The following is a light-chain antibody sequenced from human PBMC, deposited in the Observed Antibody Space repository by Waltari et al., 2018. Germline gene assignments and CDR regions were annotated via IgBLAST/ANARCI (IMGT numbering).Light chain of an antibody. Sequence: EIVMTQSPATLSVSPGERATLSCRASQSVNSNLAWYQQKPGQAPRLLIYGASTRATGIPARFSGSGSGTEFTLTISSLQSEDFAVYFCQQYNNWPWTFDQGTKVDIK. J-gene: IGKJ1*01. V-gene: IGKV3-15*01. CDR2: GAS. CDR3: QQYNNWPWT. CDR1: QSVNSN.